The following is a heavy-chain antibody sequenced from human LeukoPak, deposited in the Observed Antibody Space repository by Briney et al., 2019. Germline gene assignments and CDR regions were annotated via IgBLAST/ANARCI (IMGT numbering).Heavy chain of an antibody. V-gene: IGHV4-39*07. D-gene: IGHD3-10*01. CDR2: ISYSGST. CDR1: GGSFTKRY. Sequence: SETLSLTCTVSGGSFTKRYYTWVRQPPGKGLEGSGGISYSGSTYYNPSLTSRGTISVDTSTNQFSLKLGSVTAADTAMYNCARVTGSYYYYYYMDVWGKGTTVTVSS. CDR3: ARVTGSYYYYYYMDV. J-gene: IGHJ6*03.